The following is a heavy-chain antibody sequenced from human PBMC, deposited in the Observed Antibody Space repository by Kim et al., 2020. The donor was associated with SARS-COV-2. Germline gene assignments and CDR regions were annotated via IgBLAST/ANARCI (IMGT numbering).Heavy chain of an antibody. Sequence: SETLSLTCAVYGGSFSGYYWSWIRQPPGKGLEWIGEINHSGSTNYNPSLKSRVTISVDTSKNQFSLKLSSVTAADTAVYYCAIVPYYYDSSGADYWGQGT. CDR3: AIVPYYYDSSGADY. D-gene: IGHD3-22*01. CDR1: GGSFSGYY. J-gene: IGHJ4*02. V-gene: IGHV4-34*01. CDR2: INHSGST.